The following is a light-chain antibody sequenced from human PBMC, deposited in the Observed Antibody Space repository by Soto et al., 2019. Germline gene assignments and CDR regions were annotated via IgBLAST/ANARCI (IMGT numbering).Light chain of an antibody. CDR2: EVS. CDR1: CSDVGGYKY. Sequence: QSALTQPASVSGSPGQSITISCTGTCSDVGGYKYVSWYQQHPDKAPKLIIFEVSNRPSGISSRFSGSKSGNTASLTISGLQAEDEADYYCASYTSSSTSVIFGRGTQLTVL. V-gene: IGLV2-14*01. J-gene: IGLJ2*01. CDR3: ASYTSSSTSVI.